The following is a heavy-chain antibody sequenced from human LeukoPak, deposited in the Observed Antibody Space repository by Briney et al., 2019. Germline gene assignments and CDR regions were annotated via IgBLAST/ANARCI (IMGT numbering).Heavy chain of an antibody. CDR3: ARAGRIATNWFDP. V-gene: IGHV1-8*01. D-gene: IGHD6-13*01. CDR2: MNPNNGNT. J-gene: IGHJ5*02. Sequence: GASVKVSCKASGYTFTSYDINWVRQATGQGLEWMGWMNPNNGNTGYAQKFQGRVTMTRNTSISTAYMELSSLRSEDTAVYYCARAGRIATNWFDPWGQGTLVTVSS. CDR1: GYTFTSYD.